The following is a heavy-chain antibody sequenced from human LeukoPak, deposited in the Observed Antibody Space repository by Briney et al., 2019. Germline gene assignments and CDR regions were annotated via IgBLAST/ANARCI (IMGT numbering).Heavy chain of an antibody. CDR3: AREGLGSTYYYYGMDV. V-gene: IGHV1-18*01. D-gene: IGHD6-19*01. Sequence: GASVTVSFTASGGTFSSYAISWVRQAPGQGLEWMGWISAYNGNTNYAQKLQGRVTMTTDTSTSTAYMELRSLRSDDTAVYYCAREGLGSTYYYYGMDVWGQGTTVTVSS. CDR1: GGTFSSYA. CDR2: ISAYNGNT. J-gene: IGHJ6*02.